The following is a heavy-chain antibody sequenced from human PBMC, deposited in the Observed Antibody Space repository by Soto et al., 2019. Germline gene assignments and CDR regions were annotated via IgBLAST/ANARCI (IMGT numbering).Heavy chain of an antibody. CDR1: GFTFSVYA. CDR2: VSYDGRNK. J-gene: IGHJ6*02. V-gene: IGHV3-30-3*01. CDR3: AGETDGMDV. Sequence: QMQLVESGGGVVQPGRSLRLSCAASGFTFSVYAMHWVRQAPGKGLEWVAVVSYDGRNKYYIDSVEGRFTISRDNSKNTLYLQMNSLRGEDTAVYYCAGETDGMDVWGQGTTVPVSS.